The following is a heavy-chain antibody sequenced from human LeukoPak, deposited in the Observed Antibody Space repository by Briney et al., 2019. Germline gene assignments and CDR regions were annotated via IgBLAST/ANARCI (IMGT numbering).Heavy chain of an antibody. CDR1: GFTFSSYS. D-gene: IGHD4-23*01. CDR3: TRHRGNRTPLYYYGMDV. Sequence: PGGSLRLSCVASGFTFSSYSMNWVRQAPGKGLEWVSSITTSSHIYYADSVKGRFTISRDNAKNSLYLQMNSLKTEDTAVYYCTRHRGNRTPLYYYGMDVWGQGTTVTVSS. CDR2: ITTSSHI. J-gene: IGHJ6*02. V-gene: IGHV3-21*04.